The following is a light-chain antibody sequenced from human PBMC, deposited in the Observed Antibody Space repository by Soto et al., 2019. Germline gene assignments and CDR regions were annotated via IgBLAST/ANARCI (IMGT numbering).Light chain of an antibody. Sequence: QSVLTQPASVSGSPGQSITISCTGTSSDVGGYNYVSWYQQHPVKAPKLMIYDVTNRPSGVSDRFSGSKSGNTASLIISVLQAEDEADYYCSSYTSSSTPYVFGTGTKAPS. J-gene: IGLJ1*01. V-gene: IGLV2-14*01. CDR2: DVT. CDR1: SSDVGGYNY. CDR3: SSYTSSSTPYV.